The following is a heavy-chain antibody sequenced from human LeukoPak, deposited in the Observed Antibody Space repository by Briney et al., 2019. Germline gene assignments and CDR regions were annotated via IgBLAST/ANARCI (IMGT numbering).Heavy chain of an antibody. CDR1: GFTFSSYW. Sequence: PGGSLRLSCVPPGFTFSSYWMNWVRQAPGKGLEWVAIIKPDGSEKFYADSVRGRFTISRDNAKNSLYLRMNSLRADDTAVYYCARGGSWSWDNWGQGTLVTVSS. J-gene: IGHJ4*02. D-gene: IGHD2-8*02. V-gene: IGHV3-7*01. CDR3: ARGGSWSWDN. CDR2: IKPDGSEK.